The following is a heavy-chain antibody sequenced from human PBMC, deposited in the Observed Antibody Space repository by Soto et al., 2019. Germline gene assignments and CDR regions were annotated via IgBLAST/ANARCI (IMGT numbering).Heavy chain of an antibody. CDR1: GFTVSSSF. V-gene: IGHV3-66*01. Sequence: EVQLVESGGGLVQPGGSLRLSCLASGFTVSSSFMNWVRQAPGKGLEWVSVIYRDGKTFYADSVKGRSTISRDKAKIALYLQRRGLRVRDTAVYYSARDSPVEPDVTWGALEVWGQAKMVTVSS. D-gene: IGHD2-21*02. CDR2: IYRDGKT. CDR3: ARDSPVEPDVTWGALEV. J-gene: IGHJ3*01.